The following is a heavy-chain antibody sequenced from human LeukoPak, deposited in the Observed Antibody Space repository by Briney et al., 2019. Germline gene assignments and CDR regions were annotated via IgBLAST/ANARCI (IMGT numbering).Heavy chain of an antibody. CDR2: IIPIFGIA. CDR1: GGTFSSYA. J-gene: IGHJ5*02. Sequence: EASVKVSRKASGGTFSSYAISWVRQAPGQGLEWMGRIIPIFGIANYAQKFQGRVTITADKSTSTAYMELGSLRSEDTAVYYCARLYYYDSSGYLRFDPWGQGTLVTVSS. CDR3: ARLYYYDSSGYLRFDP. V-gene: IGHV1-69*04. D-gene: IGHD3-22*01.